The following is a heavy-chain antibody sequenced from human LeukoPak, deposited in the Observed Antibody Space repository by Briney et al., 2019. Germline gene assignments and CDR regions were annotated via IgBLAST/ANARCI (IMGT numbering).Heavy chain of an antibody. Sequence: SETLSLTCTVSGGSISSYYWSWIRQPPGKGLEWIGYTYYSGSTNYNPSLKSRVTISVDTSKNQFSLKLSSVTAADTAVYYCARIPEIAAAGIAFDLWGRGTLVTVSS. V-gene: IGHV4-59*01. D-gene: IGHD6-13*01. J-gene: IGHJ2*01. CDR3: ARIPEIAAAGIAFDL. CDR1: GGSISSYY. CDR2: TYYSGST.